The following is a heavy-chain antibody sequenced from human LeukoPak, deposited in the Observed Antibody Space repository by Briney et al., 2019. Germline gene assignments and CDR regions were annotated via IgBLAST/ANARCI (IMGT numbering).Heavy chain of an antibody. V-gene: IGHV3-21*06. D-gene: IGHD2-21*02. CDR3: ARDEWFVTATNFDY. J-gene: IGHJ4*02. CDR2: ISSAGSYT. CDR1: GFTFSSYT. Sequence: PGGSLRLPCVASGFTFSSYTMNWVRQAPGKGLEWVSSISSAGSYTYYADSVKGRFTISRDNVKNSLSLQMNNLRVEDTAVYYCARDEWFVTATNFDYWGQGTLVTVSS.